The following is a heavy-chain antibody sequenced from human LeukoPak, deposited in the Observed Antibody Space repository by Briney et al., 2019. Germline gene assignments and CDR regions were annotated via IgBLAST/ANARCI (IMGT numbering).Heavy chain of an antibody. V-gene: IGHV4-39*01. CDR2: IYYSGGT. CDR1: GDSISSTGDY. Sequence: SETLSLTCTVSGDSISSTGDYWGWIRQPPGKGLEIIGSIYYSGGTNYNPSLKSRVTISVDTSKNQFSLKLSSVTAADTAVYYCASYMVRGVIISDYWGQGTLVTVSS. CDR3: ASYMVRGVIISDY. D-gene: IGHD3-10*01. J-gene: IGHJ4*02.